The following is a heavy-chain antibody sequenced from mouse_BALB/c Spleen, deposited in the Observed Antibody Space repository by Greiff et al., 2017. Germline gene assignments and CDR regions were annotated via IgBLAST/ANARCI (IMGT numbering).Heavy chain of an antibody. J-gene: IGHJ4*01. CDR2: INPYNDGT. CDR1: GYTFTSYV. D-gene: IGHD1-1*01. CDR3: ASLYGSTIMDY. Sequence: EVQLVESGPELVKPGASVKMSCKASGYTFTSYVMHWVKQKPGQGLEWIGYINPYNDGTKYNEKFKGKATLTSDKSSSTAYMELSSLTSEDSAVYYCASLYGSTIMDYWGQGTSVTVSS. V-gene: IGHV1-14*01.